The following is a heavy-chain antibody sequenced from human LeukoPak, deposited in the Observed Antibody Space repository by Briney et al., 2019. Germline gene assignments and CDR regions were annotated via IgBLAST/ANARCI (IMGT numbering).Heavy chain of an antibody. CDR1: GYSISSGYY. CDR3: ARQGGSSSPYYYYYMDV. CDR2: IYHSGTT. D-gene: IGHD2-2*01. Sequence: SETLSLTCAVSGYSISSGYYWGWFWQPPGKGLEWIGCIYHSGTTYYNPSLRSRVTISVDTSKNQFSLKLGSVTAADTAVYYCARQGGSSSPYYYYYMDVWGKGTTVSVSS. V-gene: IGHV4-38-2*01. J-gene: IGHJ6*03.